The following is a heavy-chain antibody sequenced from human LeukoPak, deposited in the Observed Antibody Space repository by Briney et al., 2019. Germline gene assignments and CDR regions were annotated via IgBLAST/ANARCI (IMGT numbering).Heavy chain of an antibody. Sequence: ASVKVSCKASGGTFISYAISWVRQAPGQGLEWMGRIIPILGIANYAQKFQGRVTITADKSTSTAYMELSSLRSEDAAVYYCAASWYNWNDVYYYYGMDVWGQGTTVTVSS. V-gene: IGHV1-69*04. CDR3: AASWYNWNDVYYYYGMDV. CDR2: IIPILGIA. CDR1: GGTFISYA. J-gene: IGHJ6*02. D-gene: IGHD1-20*01.